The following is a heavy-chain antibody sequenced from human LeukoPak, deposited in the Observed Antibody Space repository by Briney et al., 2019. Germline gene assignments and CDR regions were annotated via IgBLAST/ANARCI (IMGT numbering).Heavy chain of an antibody. D-gene: IGHD1-1*01. V-gene: IGHV1-2*02. CDR1: GYTFTGYY. Sequence: ASVKVSCKASGYTFTGYYMHWVRQAPGQGLEWMGWVNPNSGGTNYAQKFQGRVTMTRDTSITTAYMELSRLRSDDTAVYYCARGSNWFENAFDIWGQGTMVTVSS. J-gene: IGHJ3*02. CDR2: VNPNSGGT. CDR3: ARGSNWFENAFDI.